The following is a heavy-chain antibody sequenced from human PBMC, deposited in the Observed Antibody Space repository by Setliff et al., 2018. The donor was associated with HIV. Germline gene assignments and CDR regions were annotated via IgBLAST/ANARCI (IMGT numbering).Heavy chain of an antibody. CDR3: ARARGGNSEWSY. J-gene: IGHJ4*02. CDR2: ISIGSGGAI. CDR1: GFTFSSYE. V-gene: IGHV3-48*03. Sequence: GGSLRLSCGASGFTFSSYEMNWVRQAPGRGLEWVSSISIGSGGAIDYADSVQGRFTISRDNSKNSLYLQMNSPRAEDTAVYSCARARGGNSEWSYWGQGTLVTVSS. D-gene: IGHD2-15*01.